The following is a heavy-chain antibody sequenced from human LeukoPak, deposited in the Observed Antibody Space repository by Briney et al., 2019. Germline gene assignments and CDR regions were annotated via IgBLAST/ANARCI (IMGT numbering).Heavy chain of an antibody. D-gene: IGHD3-10*01. Sequence: GGFLRLSCEVSGFTFSSYVMSWVRQAPGKGLEWVSALSSSGGDTSYEDSVKGRFTISRDNSKNTLYLQMSSLRAEDTAVYYCAKLYSGRIFDVWGQGTMVTVSP. CDR1: GFTFSSYV. J-gene: IGHJ3*01. V-gene: IGHV3-23*01. CDR3: AKLYSGRIFDV. CDR2: LSSSGGDT.